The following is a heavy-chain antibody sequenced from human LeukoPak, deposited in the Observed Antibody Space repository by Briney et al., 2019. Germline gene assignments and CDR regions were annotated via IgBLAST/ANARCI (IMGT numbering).Heavy chain of an antibody. V-gene: IGHV3-21*01. Sequence: GGSLRLSCAASGFIFSSYDMNWFRQAPGKGLEWVSSISSKSSYVFYADSVKGRFTISRDNAKSSLFLQMHSLRAEDTAVYYCAGDMKPSEFSEYWGLGTLVTVSS. D-gene: IGHD3-16*02. CDR3: AGDMKPSEFSEY. CDR2: ISSKSSYV. CDR1: GFIFSSYD. J-gene: IGHJ4*02.